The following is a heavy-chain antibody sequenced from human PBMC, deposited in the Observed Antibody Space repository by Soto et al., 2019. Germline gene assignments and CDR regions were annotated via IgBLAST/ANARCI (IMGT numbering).Heavy chain of an antibody. CDR2: INPNSGGT. V-gene: IGHV1-2*04. CDR3: ARETPLRAMVTH. J-gene: IGHJ4*02. CDR1: GYTFTGYY. Sequence: ASVKVSCKASGYTFTGYYMHWVRQAPGQGLEWMGWINPNSGGTNYAQKFQGWVTMTRDTSISTAYMELSSLRSEDTAVYYCARETPLRAMVTHWGQGTLVTVSS. D-gene: IGHD5-18*01.